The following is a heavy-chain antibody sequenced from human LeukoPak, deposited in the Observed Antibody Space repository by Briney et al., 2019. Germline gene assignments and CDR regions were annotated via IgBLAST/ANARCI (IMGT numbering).Heavy chain of an antibody. J-gene: IGHJ4*02. V-gene: IGHV5-51*01. Sequence: GESLKISCQGSGYRFSTSWIAWVRQAPGKGLEWVGSIYIGDSDPRYSPSFQGHVTMSADKSVNTASLQWNSLQGSDTGIYYCARQGLRSSFGYWGQGTLVTVSS. CDR1: GYRFSTSW. CDR2: IYIGDSDP. D-gene: IGHD4-17*01. CDR3: ARQGLRSSFGY.